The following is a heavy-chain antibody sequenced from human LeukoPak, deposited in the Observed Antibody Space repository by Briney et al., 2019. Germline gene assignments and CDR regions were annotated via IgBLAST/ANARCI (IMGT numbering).Heavy chain of an antibody. CDR3: ARGGGYDGHFDY. CDR2: IYYSGST. V-gene: IGHV4-59*12. D-gene: IGHD5-12*01. CDR1: GGSISSYY. J-gene: IGHJ4*02. Sequence: SETLSLTCTVSGGSISSYYWSWIRQPPGKGLEWIEYIYYSGSTKYNPSLKSRVTISVDTSKNQFSLKLSSVTAADTAVYYCARGGGYDGHFDYWGQGTLVTVSS.